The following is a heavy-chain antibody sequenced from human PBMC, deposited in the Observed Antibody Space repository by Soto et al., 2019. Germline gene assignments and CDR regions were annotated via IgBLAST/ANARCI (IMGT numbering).Heavy chain of an antibody. J-gene: IGHJ4*02. D-gene: IGHD1-7*01. CDR2: ISANGQGI. CDR1: GFTFSTYA. CDR3: AKDRNYPRDQFHY. Sequence: EVQLLESGGGLVQPGGSLRLSCAASGFTFSTYALSLVRQAPGKGLEWVSAISANGQGIYYADSVRGRFTISRDNSKNTIFLHMDSLRAEDTAVYYCAKDRNYPRDQFHYWGQGTLVTVSS. V-gene: IGHV3-23*01.